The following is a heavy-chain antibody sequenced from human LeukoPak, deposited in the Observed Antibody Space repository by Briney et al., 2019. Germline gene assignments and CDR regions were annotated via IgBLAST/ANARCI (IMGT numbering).Heavy chain of an antibody. D-gene: IGHD3-22*01. Sequence: GGSLRLSCGASGFTFSNYAMSWVRQAPGKGLEWVSGINDNGSTRFYAASVKGRFTISRDNSKNTLYLQMNSLRAEDTAVYYCAKATAGTGYYYDSSGGYFDYWGQGTLVTVSS. CDR2: INDNGSTR. V-gene: IGHV3-23*01. CDR1: GFTFSNYA. J-gene: IGHJ4*02. CDR3: AKATAGTGYYYDSSGGYFDY.